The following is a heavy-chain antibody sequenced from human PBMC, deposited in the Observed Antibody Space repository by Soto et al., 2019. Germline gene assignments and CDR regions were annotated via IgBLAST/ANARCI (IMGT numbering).Heavy chain of an antibody. Sequence: EVQLVESGGGLVKPGGSLRLSCAASGFTFSSYSMNWVRQAPGKGLEWVSSISSSSYIYYADSVKGRFTISRDNAKNSLYLQMNSLRAEDTAVYYCARAPYYYDSSVYYGYWGQGTLVIVSS. CDR1: GFTFSSYS. CDR2: ISSSSYI. CDR3: ARAPYYYDSSVYYGY. J-gene: IGHJ4*02. D-gene: IGHD3-22*01. V-gene: IGHV3-21*01.